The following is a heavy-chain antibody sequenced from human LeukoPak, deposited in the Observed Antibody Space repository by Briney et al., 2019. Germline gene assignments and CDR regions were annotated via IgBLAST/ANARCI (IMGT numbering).Heavy chain of an antibody. V-gene: IGHV3-9*01. Sequence: PGGSLRLSCAASGFSFDDYAMYWVRQAPGKGLEWVSGISWNSVGIGYADSVRGRFTISRDNARNSLYLQMNSLRAEDTALYYCAKDRPSGIRGALDHWGQGTLVTVSS. D-gene: IGHD3-10*01. CDR1: GFSFDDYA. J-gene: IGHJ4*02. CDR2: ISWNSVGI. CDR3: AKDRPSGIRGALDH.